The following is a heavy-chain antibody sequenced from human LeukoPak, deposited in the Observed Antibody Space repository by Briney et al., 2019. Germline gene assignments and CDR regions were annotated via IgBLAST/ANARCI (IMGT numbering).Heavy chain of an antibody. V-gene: IGHV3-30-3*01. CDR2: ISYDGSNK. D-gene: IGHD5-24*01. J-gene: IGHJ3*02. Sequence: GGSLRLSCAASGFTFSSYAMHWVRQAPGKGLEWVAVISYDGSNKYYADSVKGRFTISRDNSKNTLYLQMNSLRSEDTAVYYCARGKVEMATIGGFDIWGQGTMVTVSS. CDR3: ARGKVEMATIGGFDI. CDR1: GFTFSSYA.